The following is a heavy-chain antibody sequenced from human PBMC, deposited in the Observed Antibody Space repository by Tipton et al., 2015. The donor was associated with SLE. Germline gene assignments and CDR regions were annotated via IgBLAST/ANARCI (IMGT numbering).Heavy chain of an antibody. CDR3: AILNDSSGYEAFDI. D-gene: IGHD3-22*01. CDR1: GYTFTGYY. CDR2: INPNSGGT. Sequence: QSGAEVKKPGASVKVSCKASGYTFTGYYMHWVRQAPGQGLEWMGRINPNSGGTNYAQKFQGRVTMTRDTSISTAYMELSRLRSDDTAVYSCAILNDSSGYEAFDIWVRGTMVTVSS. V-gene: IGHV1-2*06. J-gene: IGHJ3*02.